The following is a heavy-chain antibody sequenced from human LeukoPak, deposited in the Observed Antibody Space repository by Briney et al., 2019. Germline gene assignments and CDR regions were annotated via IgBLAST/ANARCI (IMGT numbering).Heavy chain of an antibody. Sequence: GGSLRLPCAASGFTFSSYALHWVRQAPGKGLEWVAVISYDGSNKYYADSVKGRFTISRDNSKNTLYLQMNSLRAEDTAVYYCARSRGWYPTYFDYWGQGTLVTVSS. CDR3: ARSRGWYPTYFDY. CDR1: GFTFSSYA. J-gene: IGHJ4*02. D-gene: IGHD6-19*01. V-gene: IGHV3-30-3*01. CDR2: ISYDGSNK.